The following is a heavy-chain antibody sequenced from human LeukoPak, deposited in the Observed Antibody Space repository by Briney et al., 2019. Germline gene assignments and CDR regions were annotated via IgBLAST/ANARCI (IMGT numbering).Heavy chain of an antibody. CDR2: INPNSGGT. CDR1: GYTFTGYY. CDR3: ARGAPDSLTGYYYYYYGMDV. V-gene: IGHV1-2*02. Sequence: ASLKLCCKASGYTFTGYYMHWMRQAPGQGLEWMGWINPNSGGTNYAQKFQGRVTMTRDTSISTAYMELSRLRSDDTAVYYCARGAPDSLTGYYYYYYGMDVWGQGTTVTVSS. D-gene: IGHD3-9*01. J-gene: IGHJ6*02.